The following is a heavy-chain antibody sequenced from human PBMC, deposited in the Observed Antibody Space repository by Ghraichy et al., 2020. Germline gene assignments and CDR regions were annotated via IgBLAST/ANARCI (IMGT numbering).Heavy chain of an antibody. CDR2: ISSSSSTI. J-gene: IGHJ4*02. V-gene: IGHV3-48*02. Sequence: GGSLRLSCAATGFTFSSYSMNWVRQAPGKGLEWVSYISSSSSTIYYADSVKGRFTISRDNAKNSLYLQMNSLRDEDTAVYYCARGPYYDILTGYYKGQHFDYWGQGALVTVSS. D-gene: IGHD3-9*01. CDR1: GFTFSSYS. CDR3: ARGPYYDILTGYYKGQHFDY.